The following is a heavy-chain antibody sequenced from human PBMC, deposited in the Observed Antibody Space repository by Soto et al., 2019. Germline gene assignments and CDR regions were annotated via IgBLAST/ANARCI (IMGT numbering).Heavy chain of an antibody. CDR2: INPSGGST. CDR3: ARDSPYRRTSTMVRALGWVDGMDV. J-gene: IGHJ6*02. V-gene: IGHV1-46*01. Sequence: QVQLVQSGAEVKKPGASVKVSCKASGYTFTSYYMHWVRQAPGQGLEWMGIINPSGGSTSYAQKFQGRVTMTRDTSTSTVYMELSSLRSEDTAVYYCARDSPYRRTSTMVRALGWVDGMDVWGQGTTVTVSS. D-gene: IGHD3-10*01. CDR1: GYTFTSYY.